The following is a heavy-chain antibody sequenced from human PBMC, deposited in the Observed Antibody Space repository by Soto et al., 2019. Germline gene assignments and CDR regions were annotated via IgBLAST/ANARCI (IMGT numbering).Heavy chain of an antibody. J-gene: IGHJ5*02. CDR1: DGSMNSDSSY. V-gene: IGHV4-39*01. CDR2: INHSGST. Sequence: SETLSLTCRVSDGSMNSDSSYWGWIRQPPGKGLEWIGVINHSGSTYYNPSLKSRVTIPVDTSKNQFSLKLSSVTAADTAVYYCARRDQNWFDPWGQGTLVTVSS. CDR3: ARRDQNWFDP.